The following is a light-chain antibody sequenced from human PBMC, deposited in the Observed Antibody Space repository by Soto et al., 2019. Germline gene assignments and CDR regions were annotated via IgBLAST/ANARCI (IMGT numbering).Light chain of an antibody. V-gene: IGKV3-20*01. CDR1: QSISSSY. CDR2: GAS. J-gene: IGKJ2*01. Sequence: EIVLTQSPGTLSLSPGERATLSCRASQSISSSYLAWYQQKPGQAPRLLIYGASRRATGIPDRFSGRESGTDFTLTITTREPEDSAVYCCQQYASSPYTFGQGTKVEIK. CDR3: QQYASSPYT.